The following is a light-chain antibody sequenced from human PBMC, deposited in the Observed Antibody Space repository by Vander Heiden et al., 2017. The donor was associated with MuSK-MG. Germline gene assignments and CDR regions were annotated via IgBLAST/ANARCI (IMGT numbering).Light chain of an antibody. CDR2: DAS. J-gene: IGKJ3*01. Sequence: DIQMTQSPSTLSASVGDRVTITCRASQSISSWLAWYQQKPGKAPKLLIYDASSLESGVPSRFSGSGSGTEFTLTISSMQPDDFATYYCQQDNSYPFTFGPGTKVDIK. CDR3: QQDNSYPFT. CDR1: QSISSW. V-gene: IGKV1-5*01.